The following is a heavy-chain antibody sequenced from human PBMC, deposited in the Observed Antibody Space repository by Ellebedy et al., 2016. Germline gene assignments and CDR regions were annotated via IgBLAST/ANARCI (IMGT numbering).Heavy chain of an antibody. CDR1: GGSISSSNW. CDR3: ARTGAVALDYYFDY. V-gene: IGHV4-4*02. J-gene: IGHJ4*02. Sequence: GSLRLSCAVSGGSISSSNWWSWVRQPPGKGLEWIGEIYHSGSTNYNPSLKSRVTISVDKSKNQFSLKLSSVTAADTAVYYCARTGAVALDYYFDYWGQGTLVTVSS. D-gene: IGHD6-19*01. CDR2: IYHSGST.